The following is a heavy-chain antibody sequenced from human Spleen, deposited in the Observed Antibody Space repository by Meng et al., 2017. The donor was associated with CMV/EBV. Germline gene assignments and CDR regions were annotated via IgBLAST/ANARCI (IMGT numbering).Heavy chain of an antibody. CDR2: INWNGGST. J-gene: IGHJ5*01. CDR1: GITFEDYG. Sequence: GESLKISCAASGITFEDYGMSWVRQAPGKGLEWVSGINWNGGSTGYADSVKGRFTISSDNAKNSLYLQMNNLRVDDTAVYFCARDFSAVHNWLDSWGQGTLVTVSS. V-gene: IGHV3-20*04. D-gene: IGHD1-26*01. CDR3: ARDFSAVHNWLDS.